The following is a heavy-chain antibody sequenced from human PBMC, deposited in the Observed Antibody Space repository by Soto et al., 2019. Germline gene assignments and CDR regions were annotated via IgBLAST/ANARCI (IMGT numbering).Heavy chain of an antibody. V-gene: IGHV1-69*01. CDR1: GGTFISYT. D-gene: IGHD5-12*01. CDR2: ILPIFGTT. J-gene: IGHJ3*01. Sequence: QVQLVQSGTEVKKPGSSVKVSCKASGGTFISYTFNWVRQAPGQGLEWMGEILPIFGTTNYAQKFQGRVAFTADAATATGYMELSSLRSEDTALYFCASRGGHDALDLCGLGTMINVSS. CDR3: ASRGGHDALDL.